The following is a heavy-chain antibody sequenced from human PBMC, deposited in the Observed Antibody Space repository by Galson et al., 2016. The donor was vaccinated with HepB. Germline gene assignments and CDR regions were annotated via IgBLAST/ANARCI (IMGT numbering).Heavy chain of an antibody. J-gene: IGHJ5*02. V-gene: IGHV4/OR15-8*02. D-gene: IGHD1-7*01. CDR3: TTGELVRGFDP. CDR2: IHHSAGT. Sequence: SETLSLTCVVSGGSIKSKDWWNWVRQPTGKGXEWIGEIHHSAGTNYNVSLKNRVSMSMDESQNQFSLKLTSVTAADAAVYYCTTGELVRGFDPWGQGTLVTVSS. CDR1: GGSIKSKDW.